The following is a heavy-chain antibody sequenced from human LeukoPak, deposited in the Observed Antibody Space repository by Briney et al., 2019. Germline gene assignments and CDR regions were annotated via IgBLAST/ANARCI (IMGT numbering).Heavy chain of an antibody. CDR2: ISGSGGST. J-gene: IGHJ6*03. Sequence: GGSLRLSCVASGFTFSSYGMSWVRQAPGKGLEWVSAISGSGGSTYYADSVKGRFTISRDNSKNMLYLQMNSLRAEDTAVYYCARSLRVRGVPDYMDVWGKGTTVTISS. V-gene: IGHV3-23*01. CDR3: ARSLRVRGVPDYMDV. D-gene: IGHD3-10*01. CDR1: GFTFSSYG.